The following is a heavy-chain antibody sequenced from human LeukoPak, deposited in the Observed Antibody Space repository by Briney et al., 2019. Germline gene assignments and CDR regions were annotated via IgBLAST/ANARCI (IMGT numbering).Heavy chain of an antibody. Sequence: PSETLSLTSTVSVYSISSGYYWGWIRQPPGKGLEWIGSIYHSGSTYYNPSLKGRVTISVDTTKNQFSLKLSSVTAADTAVYYCARARREMVDYWGQGTLVTVSS. V-gene: IGHV4-38-2*02. D-gene: IGHD5-24*01. J-gene: IGHJ4*02. CDR3: ARARREMVDY. CDR1: VYSISSGYY. CDR2: IYHSGST.